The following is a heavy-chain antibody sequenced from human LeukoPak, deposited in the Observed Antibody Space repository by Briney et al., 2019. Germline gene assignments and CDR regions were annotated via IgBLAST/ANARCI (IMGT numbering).Heavy chain of an antibody. Sequence: ASVKVSCKASGYTFTSYGISWVRQAPGQVLEWMGWISAYNGNTNYAQKLQGRVTMTTDTSTSTAYTELRSLRSDDTAVYYCARDRTTVTTLFDYWGQGTLVTVSS. CDR1: GYTFTSYG. CDR2: ISAYNGNT. CDR3: ARDRTTVTTLFDY. V-gene: IGHV1-18*04. D-gene: IGHD4-17*01. J-gene: IGHJ4*02.